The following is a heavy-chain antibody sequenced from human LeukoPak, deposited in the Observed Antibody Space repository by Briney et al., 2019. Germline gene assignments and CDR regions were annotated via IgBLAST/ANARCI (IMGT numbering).Heavy chain of an antibody. V-gene: IGHV3-64D*09. Sequence: GGSLRLSCSASGFTLTRYAMHWVRQAPGKGLEYVSAISTNGGVTYYADSVKGRFTISRDNSKNTLYLEMSSLRVEDTAVYYCVKDVSSTYYYFDYWGQGTLVTVSS. CDR1: GFTLTRYA. CDR2: ISTNGGVT. D-gene: IGHD6-13*01. J-gene: IGHJ4*02. CDR3: VKDVSSTYYYFDY.